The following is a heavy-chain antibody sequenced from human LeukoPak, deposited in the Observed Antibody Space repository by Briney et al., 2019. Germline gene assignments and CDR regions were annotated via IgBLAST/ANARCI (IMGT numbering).Heavy chain of an antibody. CDR1: GGSFSGHY. V-gene: IGHV4-34*01. CDR3: ARVRFRGFGYYYYGMDV. J-gene: IGHJ6*04. D-gene: IGHD3-10*01. Sequence: SETLSLICAVYGGSFSGHYWSWIRQSPGKGLEWIGEINHSGSTNYNPSLKSRVTISVDTSKNQFSLKLSSVTAADTAVYYCARVRFRGFGYYYYGMDVWGKGTTVTVSS. CDR2: INHSGST.